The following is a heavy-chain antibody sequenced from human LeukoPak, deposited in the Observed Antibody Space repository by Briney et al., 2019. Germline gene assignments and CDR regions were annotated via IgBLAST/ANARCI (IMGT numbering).Heavy chain of an antibody. J-gene: IGHJ4*02. Sequence: PSQTLSLTCTVSGGSISSGDYYWSWIRQPPGKGLEWIGYIYYSGSTYYNPSLKSRVTISVDTSKNQFSLKLSSVTAADTAEYYCASLGGGSGSYYNAHFDYWGQGALVTVSS. D-gene: IGHD3-10*01. CDR2: IYYSGST. CDR1: GGSISSGDYY. V-gene: IGHV4-30-4*01. CDR3: ASLGGGSGSYYNAHFDY.